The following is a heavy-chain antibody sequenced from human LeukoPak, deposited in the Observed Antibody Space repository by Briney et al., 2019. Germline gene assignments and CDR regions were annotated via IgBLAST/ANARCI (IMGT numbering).Heavy chain of an antibody. CDR1: GYSFTSYW. CDR3: ARHPILEWSDY. J-gene: IGHJ4*02. CDR2: IYPGDSDT. V-gene: IGHV5-51*01. Sequence: AESLKISCKGSGYSFTSYWIGCVRQMPAKGLEGMGIIYPGDSDTRYSPSFQGQVTISADKSISTAYLQWSSLKASDTAMYYCARHPILEWSDYWGQGTLVTVSS. D-gene: IGHD3-3*01.